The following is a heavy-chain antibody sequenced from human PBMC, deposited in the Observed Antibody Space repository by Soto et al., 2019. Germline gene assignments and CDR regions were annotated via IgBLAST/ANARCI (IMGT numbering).Heavy chain of an antibody. J-gene: IGHJ4*02. D-gene: IGHD3-9*01. Sequence: SGPTLVNPTQTLTLTCTFSGFSLSTSGMCVSWIRQPPGKALEWPALIDWDDDKYYSTSLKTRLTISKDTSKNQVVLTMTNMDPVDTATYYCARLTYYDILTGSMAYYFDYWGQGTLVTVSS. V-gene: IGHV2-70*01. CDR3: ARLTYYDILTGSMAYYFDY. CDR2: IDWDDDK. CDR1: GFSLSTSGMC.